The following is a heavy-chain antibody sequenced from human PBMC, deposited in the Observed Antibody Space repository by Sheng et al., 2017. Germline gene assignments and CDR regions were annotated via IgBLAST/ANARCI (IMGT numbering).Heavy chain of an antibody. J-gene: IGHJ6*03. Sequence: QVQLVESGGGLVKPGGSLRLSCAASGFTFSDYYMSWIRQAPGKGLEWVSYISSSGSTIYYADSVKGRFTISRDNAKNSLYLQMNSLRAEDTAVYYCAREAGFVVVPAAMRRYYYYMDVWGKGTTVTVSS. CDR3: AREAGFVVVPAAMRRYYYYMDV. CDR1: GFTFSDYY. V-gene: IGHV3-11*04. CDR2: ISSSGSTI. D-gene: IGHD2-2*01.